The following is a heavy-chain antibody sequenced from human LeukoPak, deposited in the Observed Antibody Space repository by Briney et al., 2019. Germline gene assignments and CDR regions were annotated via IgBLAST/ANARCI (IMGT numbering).Heavy chain of an antibody. V-gene: IGHV3-30*18. J-gene: IGHJ6*04. CDR2: ISDSGGDK. Sequence: PGRSLRLSCAASGFTFSNYGMHWVRQAPGKGLEWVAAISDSGGDKYYADSLKGRFTISRDNSKNALFLQMNSLRDEDTGVYYCAKDHFGSGTTMDVWGEGTTVTVSS. CDR1: GFTFSNYG. D-gene: IGHD3-10*01. CDR3: AKDHFGSGTTMDV.